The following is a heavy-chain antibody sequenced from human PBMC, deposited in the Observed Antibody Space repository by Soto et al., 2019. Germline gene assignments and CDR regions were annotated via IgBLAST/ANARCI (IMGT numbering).Heavy chain of an antibody. Sequence: GGSLRLSCAASGFTFSSHAMSWVRQTPGKGLEWVSGISGSGGTTYFADSVKGRFTISRDNSKNTLYLQMSSLRAEDTAAYYCAKDKRDYGSGSNPGRGMDVWGQGTTVTVS. CDR3: AKDKRDYGSGSNPGRGMDV. D-gene: IGHD3-10*01. CDR2: ISGSGGTT. J-gene: IGHJ6*02. V-gene: IGHV3-23*01. CDR1: GFTFSSHA.